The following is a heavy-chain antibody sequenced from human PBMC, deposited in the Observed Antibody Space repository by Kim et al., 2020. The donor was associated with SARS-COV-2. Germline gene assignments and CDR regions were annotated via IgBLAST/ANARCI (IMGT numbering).Heavy chain of an antibody. CDR1: GFTFSSYA. J-gene: IGHJ4*02. Sequence: GGSLRLSCAASGFTFSSYAMSWVRQAPGKGLEWVSAISGSGGSTYYADSVKGRFTISRDNSKNTLYLQMNSLRAEDTAVYYCANLGDHDYGDYGGSYWGQGTLVTVSS. D-gene: IGHD4-17*01. CDR3: ANLGDHDYGDYGGSY. CDR2: ISGSGGST. V-gene: IGHV3-23*01.